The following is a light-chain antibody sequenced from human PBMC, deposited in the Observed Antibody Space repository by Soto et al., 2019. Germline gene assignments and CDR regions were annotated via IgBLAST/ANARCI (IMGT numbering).Light chain of an antibody. J-gene: IGKJ1*01. V-gene: IGKV3-15*01. Sequence: EIVMTQSPATLSVSPGERATLSCRASQSVGDNFAWYQQKPGQSPRLLIYGASIRATGIPARFRGSGSGTEFTFTISSLQSEDFAVYYCQQYNAWPRTFGQGTKVEI. CDR2: GAS. CDR1: QSVGDN. CDR3: QQYNAWPRT.